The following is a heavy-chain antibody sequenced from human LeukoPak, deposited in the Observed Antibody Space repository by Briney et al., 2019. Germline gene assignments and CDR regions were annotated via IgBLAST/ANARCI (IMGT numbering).Heavy chain of an antibody. V-gene: IGHV1-18*04. CDR2: ISAYNGDT. Sequence: ASVKVSCKASGNTFNKHGITWVRQAPGQRLEWMGWISAYNGDTKYVQKFQGRVTLTTDTSASTAYMELRSLRSDDTAVYYCARDPSNTSGWSPYFDYWGQGALVTVSS. CDR1: GNTFNKHG. CDR3: ARDPSNTSGWSPYFDY. D-gene: IGHD6-19*01. J-gene: IGHJ4*02.